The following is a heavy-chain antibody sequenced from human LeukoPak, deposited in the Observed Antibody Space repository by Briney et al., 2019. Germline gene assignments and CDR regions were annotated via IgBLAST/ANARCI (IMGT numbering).Heavy chain of an antibody. CDR2: IKQDGSEK. J-gene: IGHJ1*01. D-gene: IGHD3-10*01. CDR1: GFTFSSYW. V-gene: IGHV3-7*01. CDR3: AKDLSITMAEYFQH. Sequence: GGSLRLSCAASGFTFSSYWMSWVRQAPGKGLEWVANIKQDGSEKYYADSVKGRFTISRDNSKNTLYLQMNSLRAEDTAVYYCAKDLSITMAEYFQHWGQGTLVTVSS.